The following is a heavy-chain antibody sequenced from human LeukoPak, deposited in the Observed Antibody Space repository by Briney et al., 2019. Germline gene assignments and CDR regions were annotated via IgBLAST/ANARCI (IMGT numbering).Heavy chain of an antibody. CDR3: ARDPGLGYRSGWYQDYFDY. J-gene: IGHJ4*02. CDR2: ISYDGTNK. Sequence: GRSLRLSCAASGFTFSSYGMHWVRQVPGVGLEWVAVISYDGTNKYYADSVKGRFTISRDNSKNTLSLQMNSLRGDDTAVFYCARDPGLGYRSGWYQDYFDYWGQGTLVTVSS. D-gene: IGHD6-19*01. CDR1: GFTFSSYG. V-gene: IGHV3-30*19.